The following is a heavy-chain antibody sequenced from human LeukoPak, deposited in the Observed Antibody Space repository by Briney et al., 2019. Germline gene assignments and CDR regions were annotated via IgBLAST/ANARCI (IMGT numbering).Heavy chain of an antibody. CDR1: GYTFTNYS. CDR3: ARDRDKQLYLRPNYFDY. V-gene: IGHV1-18*01. J-gene: IGHJ4*02. CDR2: ISAYNGNT. Sequence: ASVKVSCKASGYTFTNYSISWVRQAPGQGLEWMGWISAYNGNTNYARRLQGRITMTTDTSTGTVYMELRSLRSDDSAVYYCARDRDKQLYLRPNYFDYWGQGTLVTVSS. D-gene: IGHD5-18*01.